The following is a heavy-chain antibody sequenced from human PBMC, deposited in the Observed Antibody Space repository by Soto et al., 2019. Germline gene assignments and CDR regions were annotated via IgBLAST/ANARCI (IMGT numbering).Heavy chain of an antibody. CDR3: ARHPPRFLEWLLPAYYFDY. J-gene: IGHJ4*02. CDR1: GYSFTSYW. D-gene: IGHD3-3*01. V-gene: IGHV5-51*01. CDR2: IYPGDSDT. Sequence: GESLKISCKGSGYSFTSYWIGWVRQMPGKGLEWMGIIYPGDSDTRYSPSFQGQVTISADKSISTAYLQWSSLKASDTAMYYCARHPPRFLEWLLPAYYFDYWGQGTLVTVSS.